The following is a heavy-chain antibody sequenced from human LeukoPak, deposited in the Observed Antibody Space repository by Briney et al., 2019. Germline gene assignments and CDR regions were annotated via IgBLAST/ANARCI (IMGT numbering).Heavy chain of an antibody. V-gene: IGHV4-34*01. CDR2: FSHTGSP. D-gene: IGHD3-10*01. Sequence: PSETLSLTCAISGASFSGYSWTWIRQPPGKGLEWLGEFSHTGSPIYNPSLKSRVNISIDTSKNQFSLRLTSVTAADTAVYFCARPRLLFGSGPILVWGQGTLVTVSS. CDR3: ARPRLLFGSGPILV. J-gene: IGHJ4*02. CDR1: GASFSGYS.